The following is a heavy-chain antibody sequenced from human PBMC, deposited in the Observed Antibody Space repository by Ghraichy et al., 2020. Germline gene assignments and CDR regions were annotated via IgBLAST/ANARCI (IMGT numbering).Heavy chain of an antibody. Sequence: SETLSLTCFVSGDSIISSLYFWGWVRQPPGSGLEWIGTLDNTGNSYYNPSLKSRVTISVDWSKNQFSLKLSSVTAADTAVYSCARLSATGSGGRGYFDHWGQGTLVTVSS. CDR1: GDSIISSLYF. J-gene: IGHJ4*02. CDR3: ARLSATGSGGRGYFDH. D-gene: IGHD3-10*01. CDR2: LDNTGNS. V-gene: IGHV4-39*01.